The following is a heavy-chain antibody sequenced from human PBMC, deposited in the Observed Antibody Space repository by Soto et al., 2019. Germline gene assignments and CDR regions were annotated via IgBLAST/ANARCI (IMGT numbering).Heavy chain of an antibody. V-gene: IGHV3-30*18. CDR3: AKGSRSRLYYYMDV. Sequence: GGSLRLSCAASGFTFSSYGMHWVRQAPGKGLEWVAVISYDGSNKYYADSVKGRFTISRDNSKNTLYLQMNSLRAEDTAVYYCAKGSRSRLYYYMDVWGKGTTVTVSS. D-gene: IGHD1-26*01. CDR1: GFTFSSYG. J-gene: IGHJ6*03. CDR2: ISYDGSNK.